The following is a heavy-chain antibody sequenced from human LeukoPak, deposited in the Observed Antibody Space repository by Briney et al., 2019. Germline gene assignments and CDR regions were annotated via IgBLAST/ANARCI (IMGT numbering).Heavy chain of an antibody. J-gene: IGHJ4*02. CDR2: ISGSGGST. V-gene: IGHV3-23*01. Sequence: AGSLTLSCAASGFTFSNYAMSWVRQAPGKGLEWVSAISGSGGSTYYADSVKGRLTISTDISKNTLYLQMNSLRAEDTAVYYCARDYDSSGYYSGCFDYWGQGTLVTVSS. CDR1: GFTFSNYA. CDR3: ARDYDSSGYYSGCFDY. D-gene: IGHD3-22*01.